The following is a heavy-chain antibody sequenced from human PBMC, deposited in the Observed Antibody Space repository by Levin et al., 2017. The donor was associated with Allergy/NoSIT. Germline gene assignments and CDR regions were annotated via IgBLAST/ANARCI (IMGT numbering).Heavy chain of an antibody. V-gene: IGHV4-59*01. CDR2: IYYSGST. D-gene: IGHD3-10*01. J-gene: IGHJ5*02. Sequence: SETLSLTCTVSGGSISSYYWSWIRQPPEKGLEWIGYIYYSGSTNYNPSLKSRVTISVDTSKNRFSLRLSSVTAADTAVYYCARGRGANWFDPWGQGTLVTVSS. CDR3: ARGRGANWFDP. CDR1: GGSISSYY.